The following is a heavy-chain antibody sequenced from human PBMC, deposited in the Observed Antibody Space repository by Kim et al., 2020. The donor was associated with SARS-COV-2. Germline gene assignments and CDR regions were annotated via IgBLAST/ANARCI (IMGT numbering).Heavy chain of an antibody. CDR2: ISYDGSNK. Sequence: GESLRLSCAASGFTFSSYGMHWVRQAPGKGLEWVAVISYDGSNKYYADSVKGRFTISRDNSKNTLYLQMNSLRAEDTAVYYCAKDHGITIFGVVIDNWFDPWGQGTLVTVSS. J-gene: IGHJ5*02. D-gene: IGHD3-3*01. CDR3: AKDHGITIFGVVIDNWFDP. CDR1: GFTFSSYG. V-gene: IGHV3-30*18.